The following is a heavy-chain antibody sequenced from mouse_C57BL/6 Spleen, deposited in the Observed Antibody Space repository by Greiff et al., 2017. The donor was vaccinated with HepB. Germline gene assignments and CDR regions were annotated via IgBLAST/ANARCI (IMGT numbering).Heavy chain of an antibody. CDR1: GYTFTDYE. CDR2: IDPETGGT. V-gene: IGHV1-15*01. D-gene: IGHD1-1*01. Sequence: VQLQQSGAELVRPGASVTLSCKASGYTFTDYEMHWVKQTPVHGLEWIGAIDPETGGTAYNQKFKGKAILTADKSSSTAYMELRSLTSEDSAVYYCTRRTVVATDYAMDYWGQGTSVTVSS. CDR3: TRRTVVATDYAMDY. J-gene: IGHJ4*01.